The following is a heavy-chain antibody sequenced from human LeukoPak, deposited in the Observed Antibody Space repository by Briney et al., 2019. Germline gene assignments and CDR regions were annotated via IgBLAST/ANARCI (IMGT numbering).Heavy chain of an antibody. J-gene: IGHJ6*02. CDR2: INSDGSSI. Sequence: GGSLRLSCAASGFTFSSHWMHWVRQAPGKGLVWVSRINSDGSSISYADSVKGRFTISRDNAKNSLYLQMSNLRAEDTAVYFCARGGGLDVWGQGATVSVSS. CDR3: ARGGGLDV. CDR1: GFTFSSHW. D-gene: IGHD3-16*01. V-gene: IGHV3-74*01.